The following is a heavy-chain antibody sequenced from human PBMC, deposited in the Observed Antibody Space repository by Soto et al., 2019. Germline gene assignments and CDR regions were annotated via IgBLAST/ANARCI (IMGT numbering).Heavy chain of an antibody. CDR2: FIAMLGTP. D-gene: IGHD5-18*01. Sequence: GASVKVSCKASGGTFGSHGIAWVRQAPGQGLEWMGGFIAMLGTPTYAKKVQGRATITADESLTSSYLELRSLRSEDTAVYSCARGAMANFDYWGQGTVVTVSS. CDR3: ARGAMANFDY. CDR1: GGTFGSHG. J-gene: IGHJ4*02. V-gene: IGHV1-69*13.